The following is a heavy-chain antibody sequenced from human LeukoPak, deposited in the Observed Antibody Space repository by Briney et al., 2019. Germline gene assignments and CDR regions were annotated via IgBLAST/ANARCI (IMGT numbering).Heavy chain of an antibody. CDR3: VSFYETY. Sequence: GGSLRLSCAASGFTVSSNYMHWVRQAPGKGLVWVSHINSDGSWTGYADSVKGRFTISKDNAKNMVYLHMNSLRVDDTAVYYCVSFYETYWGRGTLVTVSS. CDR2: INSDGSWT. D-gene: IGHD2-2*01. V-gene: IGHV3-74*01. CDR1: GFTVSSNY. J-gene: IGHJ4*02.